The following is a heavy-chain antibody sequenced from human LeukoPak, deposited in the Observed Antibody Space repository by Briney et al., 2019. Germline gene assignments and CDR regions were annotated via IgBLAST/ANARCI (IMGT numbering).Heavy chain of an antibody. J-gene: IGHJ5*02. Sequence: GASLRLSCAASGFTFSSYAMSWVRQAPGKGLEWVSVISGSGGSTYYADSVKGRFTISRDNSKNTLYLQMNSLRAEDTAVYYCAKCGQQLVPRWFDPWGQETLVTVSS. CDR1: GFTFSSYA. D-gene: IGHD6-13*01. CDR3: AKCGQQLVPRWFDP. CDR2: ISGSGGST. V-gene: IGHV3-23*01.